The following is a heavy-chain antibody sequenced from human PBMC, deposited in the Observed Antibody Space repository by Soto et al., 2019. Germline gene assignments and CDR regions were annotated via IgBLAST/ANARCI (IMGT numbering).Heavy chain of an antibody. D-gene: IGHD3-16*01. V-gene: IGHV3-74*01. CDR1: GFTFSSFW. CDR2: TNEDGSTI. CDR3: QGDWGGGGGY. Sequence: EVQLVESGGGLVQPGGSLRLSCAASGFTFSSFWMHWVRQAPGKGLEWVSRTNEDGSTINYADSVKGRFTISRDNAKNSLYGEMNGRRVGDGAFYSVQGDWGGGGGYWGPGTLVTVSS. J-gene: IGHJ4*02.